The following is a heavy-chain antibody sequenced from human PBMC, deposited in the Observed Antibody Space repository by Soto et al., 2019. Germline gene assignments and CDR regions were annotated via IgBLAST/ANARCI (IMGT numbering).Heavy chain of an antibody. D-gene: IGHD2-2*01. V-gene: IGHV3-66*01. CDR3: ARGRGSTGYLGREHYFDY. Sequence: EVQVVESGGGLVQPGGSLRLSCAASGFSVTNNYMIWVRQAPGKGLEWVSIIDIGGNTYYADSVKDRFTISRDNSRNTLYLHMASLRAEDTAVYYCARGRGSTGYLGREHYFDYWGQGTLVTVSP. CDR2: IDIGGNT. CDR1: GFSVTNNY. J-gene: IGHJ4*02.